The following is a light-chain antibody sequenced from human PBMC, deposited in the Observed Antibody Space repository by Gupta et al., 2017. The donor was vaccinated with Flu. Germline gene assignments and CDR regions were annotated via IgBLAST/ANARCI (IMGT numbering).Light chain of an antibody. CDR1: ISSIGKNF. CDR2: DND. CDR3: ETWDDSLTAVV. Sequence: QSVLTQPPSVSAAPGQSVSISCSGSISSIGKNFVAWYQQLPETAPKLLIYDNDKRPSGIPDRFSGSKSGTSATLGIAGLQTGDEADYYCETWDDSLTAVVFGGGTKLTVL. J-gene: IGLJ2*01. V-gene: IGLV1-51*01.